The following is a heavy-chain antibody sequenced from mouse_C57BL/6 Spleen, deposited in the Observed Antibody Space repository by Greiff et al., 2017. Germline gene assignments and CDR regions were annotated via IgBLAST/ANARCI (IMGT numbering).Heavy chain of an antibody. CDR1: GYTFTSYW. CDR2: IYPGSGST. D-gene: IGHD2-4*01. J-gene: IGHJ4*01. CDR3: ARSDDYEGYAMDY. Sequence: QVQLQQPGAELVKPGASVKMSCKASGYTFTSYWITWVKQRPGQGLEWIGDIYPGSGSTNYNEKFKSKATLTVDTSSSTAYMQLSSLTSEDSAVYYCARSDDYEGYAMDYWGQGTSVTVSA. V-gene: IGHV1-55*01.